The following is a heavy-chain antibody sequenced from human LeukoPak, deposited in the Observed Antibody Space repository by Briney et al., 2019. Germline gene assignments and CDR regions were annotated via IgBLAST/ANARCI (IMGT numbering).Heavy chain of an antibody. CDR3: ARGGSSSSFDY. CDR2: IQTGGST. V-gene: IGHV3-66*02. J-gene: IGHJ4*02. CDR1: GFTVSGYY. D-gene: IGHD6-6*01. Sequence: EGSLRLSCAASGFTVSGYYMSWVRQAPGKGLEWVSFIQTGGSTYYADSVKGRFTIYRDNPKNTLYLQLSSLRGDDTAVYYCARGGSSSSFDYWGQGTLVIVSS.